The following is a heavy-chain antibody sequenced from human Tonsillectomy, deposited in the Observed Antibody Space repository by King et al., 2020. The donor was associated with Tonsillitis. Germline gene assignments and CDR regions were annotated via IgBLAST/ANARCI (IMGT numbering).Heavy chain of an antibody. CDR3: ARDAPYAFDQ. D-gene: IGHD4-17*01. Sequence: EVQLVESGGGLVQPGGSLRLSCTTSGFTFSSYTMNWVRQAPGKGLEWMSYIRCNTSTICYADSVKVRFTISSDNAKNSLFLQMNSLRAEETAVYYCARDAPYAFDQWGQGTLVTVSS. CDR1: GFTFSSYT. V-gene: IGHV3-48*01. CDR2: IRCNTSTI. J-gene: IGHJ4*02.